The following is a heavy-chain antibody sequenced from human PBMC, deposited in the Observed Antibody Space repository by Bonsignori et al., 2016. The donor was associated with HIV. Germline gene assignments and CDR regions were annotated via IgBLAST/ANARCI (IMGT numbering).Heavy chain of an antibody. CDR3: ARNSPASRYFDL. CDR2: MNPNSGNT. J-gene: IGHJ2*01. D-gene: IGHD4-23*01. V-gene: IGHV1-8*01. Sequence: WVRQAPGQGLEWMGWMNPNSGNTGYAQKFQGRVTMTRNTSISTAYMELSSLRSEDTAVYYCARNSPASRYFDLWGRGTLVTVSS.